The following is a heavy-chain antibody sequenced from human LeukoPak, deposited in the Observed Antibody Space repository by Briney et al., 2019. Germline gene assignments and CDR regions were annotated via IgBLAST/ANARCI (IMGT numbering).Heavy chain of an antibody. Sequence: SVTDTCKASGYTFTSYGISWVRQAPGQGLEWMGWISAYNGNTNYAQKLQGRVTMTTDTSTSTAYMELRSLRSDDTAVYYCARVLGYCSSTSCAYYYGMDVCGERSAVAVSS. CDR3: ARVLGYCSSTSCAYYYGMDV. CDR1: GYTFTSYG. J-gene: IGHJ6*04. D-gene: IGHD2-2*01. CDR2: ISAYNGNT. V-gene: IGHV1-18*01.